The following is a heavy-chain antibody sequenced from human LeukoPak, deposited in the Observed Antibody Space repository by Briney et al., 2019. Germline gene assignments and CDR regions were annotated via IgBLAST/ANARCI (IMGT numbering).Heavy chain of an antibody. D-gene: IGHD6-13*01. CDR3: AKEWRFSSSWYQYYFDY. Sequence: GGSLRLSCAASRFTFTAYWMSWVRQAPGKGLEWVANTKQDGSEKYYMDSVKGRFTISRDNAKNSLYLQMNSLRVEDTAVYFCAKEWRFSSSWYQYYFDYWGQGTLVTVSS. J-gene: IGHJ4*02. CDR1: RFTFTAYW. CDR2: TKQDGSEK. V-gene: IGHV3-7*01.